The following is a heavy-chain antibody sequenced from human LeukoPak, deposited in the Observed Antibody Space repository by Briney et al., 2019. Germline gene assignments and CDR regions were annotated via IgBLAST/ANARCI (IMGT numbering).Heavy chain of an antibody. D-gene: IGHD6-13*01. J-gene: IGHJ3*02. CDR1: GFIFRNYD. V-gene: IGHV3-13*01. CDR2: VGTGGDT. Sequence: PGGSLTLSCSASGFIFRNYDMHWVRQPTGKGLEWVSAVGTGGDTYYAGSVKGRFTVVRENAKNTLYLQLNSLRAGDTAMYYCARRSAAAGIDAFDIWGQGTMVTVSS. CDR3: ARRSAAAGIDAFDI.